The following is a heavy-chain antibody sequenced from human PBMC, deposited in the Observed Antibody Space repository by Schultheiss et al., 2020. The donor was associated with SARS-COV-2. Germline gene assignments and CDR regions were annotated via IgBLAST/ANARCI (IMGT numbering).Heavy chain of an antibody. J-gene: IGHJ1*01. V-gene: IGHV4-30-4*01. CDR2: IYYSGST. CDR1: GGSISSGDYY. D-gene: IGHD2-15*01. CDR3: ASTSDIVVAVATA. Sequence: SETLSLTCTVSGGSISSGDYYWSWFRRPPGKGLEWIGYIYYSGSTYYNPSLKSRVTISADTSKNQFSLKLRSVTATDTAVYYCASTSDIVVAVATAWGQGTLVTVSS.